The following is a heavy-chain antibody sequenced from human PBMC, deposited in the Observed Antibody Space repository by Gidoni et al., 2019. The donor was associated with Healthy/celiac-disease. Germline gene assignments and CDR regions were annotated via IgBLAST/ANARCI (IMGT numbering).Heavy chain of an antibody. CDR1: GFPFSSYS. Sequence: EVQLVEPGGGLVKPGGSLSLSCAASGFPFSSYSMNWVRQAPGKGLEWVSSISSSSSYIYYADSVKGRFTISRDNAKNSLYLQMNSLRAEDTAVYYCARDGYYYDSSGYADIDYWGQGTLVTVSS. CDR3: ARDGYYYDSSGYADIDY. CDR2: ISSSSSYI. V-gene: IGHV3-21*01. J-gene: IGHJ4*02. D-gene: IGHD3-22*01.